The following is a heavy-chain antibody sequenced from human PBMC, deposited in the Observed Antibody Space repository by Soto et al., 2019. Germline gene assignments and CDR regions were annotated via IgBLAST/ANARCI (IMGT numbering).Heavy chain of an antibody. CDR3: ARDPPTVTTSSFDY. V-gene: IGHV3-11*01. CDR1: GFTFSDYY. J-gene: IGHJ4*02. Sequence: QVQLVESGGGLVKPGGSLRLSCAASGFTFSDYYMSWIRQAPGKGLEWVSYISTSGNTVYYADSVKGRFIISRDDAKNSLYLQMNSLRAEDTAVYYCARDPPTVTTSSFDYWGQGTLVTVSS. CDR2: ISTSGNTV. D-gene: IGHD4-17*01.